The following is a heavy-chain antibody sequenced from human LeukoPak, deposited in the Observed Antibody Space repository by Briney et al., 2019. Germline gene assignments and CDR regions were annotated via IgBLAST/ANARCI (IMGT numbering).Heavy chain of an antibody. Sequence: GGSLRLSCAASGFTFSSYEMNWVRQAPGKGLEWVSYISSSGSTIYYADSVKGRFTISRDNSKNTLYLQMNSLRVEDTAVYYCARSNYGFDYWGQGTLVTVSS. CDR2: ISSSGSTI. D-gene: IGHD4-11*01. J-gene: IGHJ4*02. CDR1: GFTFSSYE. V-gene: IGHV3-48*03. CDR3: ARSNYGFDY.